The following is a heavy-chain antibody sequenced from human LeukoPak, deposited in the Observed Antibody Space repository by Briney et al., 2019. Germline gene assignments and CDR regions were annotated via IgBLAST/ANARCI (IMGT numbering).Heavy chain of an antibody. D-gene: IGHD2-2*01. J-gene: IGHJ6*02. V-gene: IGHV3-23*01. Sequence: GGSLRLSCAASGFTFSSYVLSWVRQAPGKGLEWVSTISGSGAGIYYADSVKGRFTISRVNSKNTLYLQMNSLRAEDTAVYYCAKPARGGWGQGTTVTVSS. CDR2: ISGSGAGI. CDR1: GFTFSSYV. CDR3: AKPARGG.